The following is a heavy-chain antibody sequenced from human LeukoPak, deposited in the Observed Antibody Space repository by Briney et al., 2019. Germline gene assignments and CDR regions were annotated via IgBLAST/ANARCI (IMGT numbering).Heavy chain of an antibody. J-gene: IGHJ3*01. D-gene: IGHD1-14*01. Sequence: SQTLSLTCAISGDSVSTNSATWTWLRQSPSRGLEWLGRTYYRSKWYNDYAVSVKSRITINPDTSKNQFSLQLNSVTPEDTAVYYCVRDDGIGLDAFDVWSPGTMVTVSS. CDR1: GDSVSTNSAT. V-gene: IGHV6-1*01. CDR2: TYYRSKWYN. CDR3: VRDDGIGLDAFDV.